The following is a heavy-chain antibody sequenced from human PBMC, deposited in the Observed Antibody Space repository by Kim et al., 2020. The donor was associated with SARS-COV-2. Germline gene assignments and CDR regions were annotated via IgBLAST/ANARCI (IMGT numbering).Heavy chain of an antibody. CDR2: IYYTGST. CDR3: ASDILTGYSHAAFFI. Sequence: SETLSLTCTVSGGSISSYYWSWIRQPPGKGLEWIGYIYYTGSTNYNPSLKSRVTISLDTSKNQFSLKLSSVTAADTAVYYCASDILTGYSHAAFFISGQGTLVTVS. J-gene: IGHJ3*02. V-gene: IGHV4-59*01. D-gene: IGHD3-9*01. CDR1: GGSISSYY.